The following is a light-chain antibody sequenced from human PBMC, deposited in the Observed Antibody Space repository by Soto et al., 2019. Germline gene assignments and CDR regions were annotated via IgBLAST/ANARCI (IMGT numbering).Light chain of an antibody. J-gene: IGLJ1*01. CDR2: DVN. CDR1: SSDVGSYIY. CDR3: CSYAGSYTFV. V-gene: IGLV2-11*01. Sequence: QSVLTQPRSVSGSPGQSVTISCTGTSSDVGSYIYVSWYQQHPGKAPKLMIYDVNKRPSGVPDRFSGSKSGNTASLTISGLQAEDEADYYCCSYAGSYTFVFGTGTKLTVL.